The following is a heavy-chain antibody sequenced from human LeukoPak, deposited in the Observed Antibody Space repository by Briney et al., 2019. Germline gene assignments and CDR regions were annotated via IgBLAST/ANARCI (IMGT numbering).Heavy chain of an antibody. CDR2: INWDGFSR. D-gene: IGHD1-26*01. J-gene: IGHJ4*02. V-gene: IGHV3-20*04. CDR3: VRDLRSDYAFDF. CDR1: GCTFDGYG. Sequence: PGGSLRLSCEASGCTFDGYGMTWVRQGPGKGLEWVSGINWDGFSRGYADSVKGRFTISRDNAKNTLFLQMNSLRVEDTALYYCVRDLRSDYAFDFWGQGALVIVS.